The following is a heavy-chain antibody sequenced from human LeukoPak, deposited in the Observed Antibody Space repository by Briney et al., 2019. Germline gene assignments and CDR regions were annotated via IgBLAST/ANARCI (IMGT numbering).Heavy chain of an antibody. CDR3: ASSHDSTPRY. V-gene: IGHV1-69*13. D-gene: IGHD2-15*01. Sequence: ASVKVSCKASGYTFTAYGISWVRQAPGQGLEWMGGIIPIFGTANYAQKFQGRVTITADESTSTAYMELSSLRSEDTAVYYCASSHDSTPRYWGQGTLVTVSS. J-gene: IGHJ4*02. CDR1: GYTFTAYG. CDR2: IIPIFGTA.